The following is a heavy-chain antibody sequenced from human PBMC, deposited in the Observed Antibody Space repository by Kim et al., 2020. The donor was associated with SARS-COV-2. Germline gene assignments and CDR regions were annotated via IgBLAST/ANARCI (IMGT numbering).Heavy chain of an antibody. V-gene: IGHV1-2*02. Sequence: ASVKVSCEASGYTFSDYHIHWVRQAPGQGLDWMAWGNCETGGTEDAPTFQGRVTVTRDTSISTGYMDLSGLISDVTAVYHCATCIRVPAGRGPYWGQGTLIPVSS. J-gene: IGHJ4*02. CDR2: GNCETGGT. CDR1: GYTFSDYH. CDR3: ATCIRVPAGRGPY. D-gene: IGHD2-21*01.